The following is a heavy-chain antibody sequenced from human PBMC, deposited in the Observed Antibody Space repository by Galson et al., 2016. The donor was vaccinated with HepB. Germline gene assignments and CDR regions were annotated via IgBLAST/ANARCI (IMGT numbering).Heavy chain of an antibody. V-gene: IGHV1-8*01. CDR1: GYTFTSYD. Sequence: SVKVSCKASGYTFTSYDINWVRQATGQGLEWMGWMNSNSGNTVYAQKFQGRLTMTRNTYISTAYMELSSLTSEDTAIYFCSSGRGTFGYWGQGSQVTVAS. J-gene: IGHJ1*01. D-gene: IGHD3-10*01. CDR3: SSGRGTFGY. CDR2: MNSNSGNT.